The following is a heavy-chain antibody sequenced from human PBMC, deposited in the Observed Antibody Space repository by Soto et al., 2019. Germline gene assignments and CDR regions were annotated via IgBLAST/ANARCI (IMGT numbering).Heavy chain of an antibody. CDR1: GGSISSSSDY. J-gene: IGHJ4*02. CDR3: ARLRDYGDYFDY. D-gene: IGHD4-17*01. CDR2: VYYSGLT. V-gene: IGHV4-39*01. Sequence: SETLSLTCTVSGGSISSSSDYWVWIRQPPGKGLEWIGSVYYSGLTYYNPSLKSRVTISVDTSKNQFSLKLSSVTAADTAVYYCARLRDYGDYFDYWGQGTRVTVSS.